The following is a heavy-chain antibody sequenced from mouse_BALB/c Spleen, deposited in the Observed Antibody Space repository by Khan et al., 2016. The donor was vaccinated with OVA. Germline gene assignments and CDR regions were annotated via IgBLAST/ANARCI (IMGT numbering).Heavy chain of an antibody. Sequence: QVQLKQSGPGLVAPSQSLSITCTVSGFSLDKYSIHWIRQSPGKGLEWLGVIWSAGSTDYNAAFISRLTITKDNSRSQVFFQVNSLQPNDTAIYYGARRGYDYGRGALFAYWGQGTLVTVSA. CDR2: IWSAGST. CDR1: GFSLDKYS. CDR3: ARRGYDYGRGALFAY. D-gene: IGHD2-4*01. J-gene: IGHJ3*01. V-gene: IGHV2-2*02.